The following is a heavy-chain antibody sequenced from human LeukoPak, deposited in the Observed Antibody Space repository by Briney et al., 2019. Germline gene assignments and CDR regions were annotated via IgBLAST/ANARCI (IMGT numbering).Heavy chain of an antibody. CDR3: ARGRTGTPFDY. CDR1: GFTFSDYY. J-gene: IGHJ4*02. CDR2: ISSSSSYT. V-gene: IGHV3-11*06. Sequence: PGGSLRHSCAASGFTFSDYYLSWIRQAPGKGLEWVSYISSSSSYTNYADSVKGRFTISRDNAKNSLYLQMNSLRAEDTAVYYCARGRTGTPFDYWGQGTLVTVSS. D-gene: IGHD1-1*01.